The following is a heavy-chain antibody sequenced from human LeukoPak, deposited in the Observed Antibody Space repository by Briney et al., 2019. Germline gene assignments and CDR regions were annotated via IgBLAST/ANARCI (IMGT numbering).Heavy chain of an antibody. V-gene: IGHV3-49*04. CDR2: IRSKAYGGTI. D-gene: IGHD3-16*01. CDR1: GFIFSAYA. Sequence: GGSLRLSCRGSGFIFSAYAVNWVRQAPGKGLEWVGFIRSKAYGGTIEYAASVKGRFAISRDDSESSAYLHMDSLKTEDTAVYYCTRDLPQYYVEPYFDYWGQGTLVTVSS. J-gene: IGHJ4*02. CDR3: TRDLPQYYVEPYFDY.